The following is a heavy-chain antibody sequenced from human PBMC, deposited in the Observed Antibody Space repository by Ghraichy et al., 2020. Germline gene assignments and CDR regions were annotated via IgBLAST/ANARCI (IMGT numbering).Heavy chain of an antibody. J-gene: IGHJ6*02. CDR3: ARDMTVTTFGGYYYYGMDV. V-gene: IGHV3-11*01. Sequence: GGSLRLSCAASGFTFSDYYMSWIRQAPGKGLEWVSYISSSGSTIYYADSVKGRFTISRDNAKNSLSLQMNSLRAEDTAVYYCARDMTVTTFGGYYYYGMDVWGQGTTVTVSS. CDR1: GFTFSDYY. CDR2: ISSSGSTI. D-gene: IGHD4-11*01.